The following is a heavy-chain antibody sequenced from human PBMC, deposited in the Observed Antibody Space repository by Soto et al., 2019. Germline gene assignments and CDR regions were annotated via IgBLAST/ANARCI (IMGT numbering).Heavy chain of an antibody. Sequence: SETLSLTCAVYGGSFSGYYWSWIRQPPGKGLEWIAEINHSGVTNYKPSLKRRVTISVDTSKNQFSLQLKSVTAADTALYFCARFSGSYYYAMDVWGQESTVTVS. V-gene: IGHV4-34*01. J-gene: IGHJ6*02. CDR3: ARFSGSYYYAMDV. CDR2: INHSGVT. CDR1: GGSFSGYY. D-gene: IGHD6-19*01.